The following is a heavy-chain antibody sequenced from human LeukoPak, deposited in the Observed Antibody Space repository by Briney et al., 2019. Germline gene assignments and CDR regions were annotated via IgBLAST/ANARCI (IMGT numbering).Heavy chain of an antibody. Sequence: SEPLSLTCTVPGDSVTSSSYYWGWIRQPPGKGLEWIGSISYSGTNYNNPPLKSRVSISIDTSKNKFSVKLTSVTAADTAMYYCASLGTLRSWGEGTLVTVSS. CDR3: ASLGTLRS. CDR2: ISYSGTN. J-gene: IGHJ5*02. CDR1: GDSVTSSSYY. D-gene: IGHD7-27*01. V-gene: IGHV4-39*01.